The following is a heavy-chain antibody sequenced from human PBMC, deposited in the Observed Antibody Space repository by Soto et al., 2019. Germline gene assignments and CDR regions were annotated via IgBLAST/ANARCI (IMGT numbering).Heavy chain of an antibody. J-gene: IGHJ6*02. D-gene: IGHD1-20*01. CDR1: GFTFSSYA. CDR2: ISGSGGST. V-gene: IGHV3-23*01. CDR3: AKDNSWSPSYYYYGMDV. Sequence: EVQLLESGGGLVQPGGSLRLSCAASGFTFSSYAMSWVRQAPGKGLEWVSAISGSGGSTYYADSVKGRFTIPRDNSKNTLYLQMNSLRAEDTAVYYCAKDNSWSPSYYYYGMDVWGQGTTVTVSS.